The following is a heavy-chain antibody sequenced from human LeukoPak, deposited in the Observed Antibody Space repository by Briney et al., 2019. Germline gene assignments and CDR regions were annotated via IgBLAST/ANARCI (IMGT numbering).Heavy chain of an antibody. CDR3: AGGAAAGSWFDP. Sequence: GASVKVSCKASGYTFTGYYMHWVRQAPGQGLEWMGWINPNSAGTNYAQKFQGRVTMTRDTSISIVYMELSRLTSDDTAVYYCAGGAAAGSWFDPWGQGTLVTVSS. CDR2: INPNSAGT. D-gene: IGHD6-13*01. V-gene: IGHV1-2*02. J-gene: IGHJ5*02. CDR1: GYTFTGYY.